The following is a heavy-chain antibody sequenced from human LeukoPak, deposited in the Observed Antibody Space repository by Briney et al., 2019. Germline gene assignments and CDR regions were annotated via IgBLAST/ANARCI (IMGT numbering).Heavy chain of an antibody. Sequence: SGGSLRLSCAASGCTSSSYARHWVRQAPGKGLEWVAVISYDGSNKYYADSVKGRFTISRDNSKNTLYLQMNSLRAEDTAVYYCAREQVTFGGVIVPFDYWGQGTLVTVSS. CDR2: ISYDGSNK. CDR1: GCTSSSYA. J-gene: IGHJ4*02. V-gene: IGHV3-30*04. CDR3: AREQVTFGGVIVPFDY. D-gene: IGHD3-16*02.